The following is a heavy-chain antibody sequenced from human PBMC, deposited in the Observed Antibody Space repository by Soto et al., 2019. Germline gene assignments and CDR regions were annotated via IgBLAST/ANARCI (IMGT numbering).Heavy chain of an antibody. CDR3: TLSYGDSYYYYYGMDV. D-gene: IGHD4-17*01. CDR1: GFSFSRYT. J-gene: IGHJ6*02. Sequence: GESLKISCVGSGFSFSRYTVGWVRQVPGKGLEWMGVIHPGDSDTRYSPSFQGQVTISADKSISTAYLQWSSLKASDTAMYYCTLSYGDSYYYYYGMDVWGQGTTVNVSS. CDR2: IHPGDSDT. V-gene: IGHV5-51*01.